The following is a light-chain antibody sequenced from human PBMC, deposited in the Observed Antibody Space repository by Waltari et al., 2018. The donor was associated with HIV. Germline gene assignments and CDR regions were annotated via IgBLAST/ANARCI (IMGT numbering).Light chain of an antibody. CDR1: QTISIY. V-gene: IGKV1-39*01. Sequence: DIQMTQSPSSLSASVGDRVTITCRAIQTISIYLNWYQQIPGKAPKLLIYAESSLQAGGPSRFSGSGSGTDFTLTITSLQPEDFATYYCQQSYSTPWTFGQGTKVEIK. J-gene: IGKJ1*01. CDR3: QQSYSTPWT. CDR2: AES.